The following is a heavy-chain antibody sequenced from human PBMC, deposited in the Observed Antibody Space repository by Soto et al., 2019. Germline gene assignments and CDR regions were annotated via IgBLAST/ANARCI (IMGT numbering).Heavy chain of an antibody. V-gene: IGHV3-30-3*01. CDR3: ARVGGGSSLVIRDDAFDI. Sequence: GGSLRLSCAASGFTFSSYAMHWVRQAPGKGLEWVAVISYDGSNKYYADSVKGRFTISRDNSKNTLYLQMNSLRAEDTAVYYCARVGGGSSLVIRDDAFDIWGQGTMVTVSS. CDR2: ISYDGSNK. D-gene: IGHD6-13*01. CDR1: GFTFSSYA. J-gene: IGHJ3*02.